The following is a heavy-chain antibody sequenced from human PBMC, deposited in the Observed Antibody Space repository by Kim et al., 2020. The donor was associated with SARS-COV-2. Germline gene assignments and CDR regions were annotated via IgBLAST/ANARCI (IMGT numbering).Heavy chain of an antibody. J-gene: IGHJ4*02. V-gene: IGHV5-10-1*04. D-gene: IGHD6-13*01. Sequence: PSFQGQVTISADKSISTAYLQWSSLKASDTAMYYCARSSGYSSSLVPFNYWGQGTLVTVSS. CDR3: ARSSGYSSSLVPFNY.